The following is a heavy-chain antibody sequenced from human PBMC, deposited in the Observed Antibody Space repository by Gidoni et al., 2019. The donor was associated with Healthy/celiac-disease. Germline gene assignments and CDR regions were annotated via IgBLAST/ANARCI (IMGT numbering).Heavy chain of an antibody. J-gene: IGHJ6*02. Sequence: QVQLLQSGAEVKKPGASVKVSCTASGYTFTGYYMHWVRQAPGQGLEWMGWINPNSGGTNYAQKFQGRVTMTRDTSISTAYMELSRLRSDDTAVYYCARATAAGYYYYGMDVWGQGTTVTVSS. CDR2: INPNSGGT. CDR3: ARATAAGYYYYGMDV. CDR1: GYTFTGYY. V-gene: IGHV1-2*02. D-gene: IGHD6-13*01.